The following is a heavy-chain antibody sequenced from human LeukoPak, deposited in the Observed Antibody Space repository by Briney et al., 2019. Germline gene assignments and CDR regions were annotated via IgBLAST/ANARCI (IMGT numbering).Heavy chain of an antibody. V-gene: IGHV4-59*01. D-gene: IGHD6-19*01. CDR3: ARGGWYPESFQH. J-gene: IGHJ1*01. CDR2: IYYSGGT. Sequence: PSGTLSLTCTVSGGTISSYYLHWIRQPPGKGLEWIGYIYYSGGTNYNPPLKSRVTISVDTSKNQVSLKLSSVTAADTAVYYCARGGWYPESFQHWGQGALVTVSS. CDR1: GGTISSYY.